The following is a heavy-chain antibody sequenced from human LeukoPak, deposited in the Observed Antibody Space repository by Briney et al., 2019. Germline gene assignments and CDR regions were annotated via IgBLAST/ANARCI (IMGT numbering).Heavy chain of an antibody. CDR2: ISYDGSNK. J-gene: IGHJ6*02. Sequence: GRSLRLSCAASGFTFSSYAMHWVRQAPGKGLEWVAVISYDGSNKYYADSVKGRFTISRDNSKNTLYLQMNSLRAEDTAVYYCARASGIAVAGVMDVWGQGTTVTVS. V-gene: IGHV3-30-3*01. D-gene: IGHD6-19*01. CDR3: ARASGIAVAGVMDV. CDR1: GFTFSSYA.